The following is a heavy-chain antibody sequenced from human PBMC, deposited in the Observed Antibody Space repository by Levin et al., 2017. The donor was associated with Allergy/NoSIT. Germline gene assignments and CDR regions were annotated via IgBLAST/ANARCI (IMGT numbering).Heavy chain of an antibody. D-gene: IGHD3-22*01. CDR1: GYNFSTDW. J-gene: IGHJ6*02. CDR2: IYPGDSDT. V-gene: IGHV5-51*01. CDR3: ARRRYYESSGSGYYYGLDV. Sequence: GGSLRLSCQGSGYNFSTDWIAWVRQMPGKGLESMGIIYPGDSDTRYSPSFQGQVTFSAAKTISTAYLPWSSLEASDTAIYYCARRRYYESSGSGYYYGLDVWGQGTTVTVSS.